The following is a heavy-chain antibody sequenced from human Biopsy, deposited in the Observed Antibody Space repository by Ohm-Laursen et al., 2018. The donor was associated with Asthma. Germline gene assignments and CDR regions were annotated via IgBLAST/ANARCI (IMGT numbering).Heavy chain of an antibody. J-gene: IGHJ6*02. CDR1: PGSGSGFF. Sequence: GTLSLTCDVYPGSGSGFFWTWNRQSPGKGLEWIGETIERGDTVSNPTLKSRVIIPIDTYWNRVSLKLTSVTAADTAVYYCARGPELDVWGQGTTVTVSS. CDR3: ARGPELDV. V-gene: IGHV4-34*01. CDR2: TIERGDT.